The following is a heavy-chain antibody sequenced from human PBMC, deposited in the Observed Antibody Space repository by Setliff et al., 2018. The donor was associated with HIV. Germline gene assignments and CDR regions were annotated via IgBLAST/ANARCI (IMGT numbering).Heavy chain of an antibody. V-gene: IGHV3-23*01. D-gene: IGHD3-16*01. CDR1: GFTFNYHA. CDR3: AKDYTPTFWEYNWFDV. J-gene: IGHJ5*02. CDR2: ISGSGDST. Sequence: PGGSLRLSCAASGFTFNYHAMTWVRQAPGKGLEWVSGISGSGDSTFYAHSVKGRFTISRDNSRDTLYLEMNILRAEDTALYYCAKDYTPTFWEYNWFDVWGQGTQVTVSS.